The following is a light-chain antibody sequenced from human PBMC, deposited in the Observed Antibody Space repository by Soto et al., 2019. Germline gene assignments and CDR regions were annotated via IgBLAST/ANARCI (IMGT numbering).Light chain of an antibody. CDR1: QSLNRNY. Sequence: EIVLTQSPGTLSLSPGERASLSCRASQSLNRNYVAWYQQKVGQAPRLLIYATSGKATGIPDRSRGSGSGTEFNLTIARLEPEDFAVYYCQRYGPSPPFSFGPGTKVEIK. CDR2: ATS. V-gene: IGKV3-20*01. J-gene: IGKJ3*01. CDR3: QRYGPSPPFS.